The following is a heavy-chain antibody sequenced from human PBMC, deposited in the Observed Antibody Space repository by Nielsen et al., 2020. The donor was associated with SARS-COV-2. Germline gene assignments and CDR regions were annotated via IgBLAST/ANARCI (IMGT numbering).Heavy chain of an antibody. J-gene: IGHJ4*02. CDR1: GFTFSRNW. CDR2: ISSDGTTT. D-gene: IGHD3-22*01. CDR3: AREWGRPYYYDSSPFDY. V-gene: IGHV3-74*01. Sequence: GSLRLSCAASGFTFSRNWMHWVRQTPGKELVWVSRISSDGTTTTYADSVKGRFTISRDNAKNTLYLQMNSLRAEDTAVYYCAREWGRPYYYDSSPFDYWGQGTLVTVSS.